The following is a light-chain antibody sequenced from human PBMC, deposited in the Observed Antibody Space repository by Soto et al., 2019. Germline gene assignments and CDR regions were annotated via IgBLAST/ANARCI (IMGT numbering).Light chain of an antibody. CDR1: QTVSNY. Sequence: EIVLTQSPATLSLSPGERATLSCRASQTVSNYLAWYQQKPFQAPRLLIYDASIRATGIPARFSGSGAGTDFTLTIISLEPEDFAVYYCQQRSNWPPITFGQGTRVEIE. J-gene: IGKJ5*01. CDR3: QQRSNWPPIT. CDR2: DAS. V-gene: IGKV3-11*01.